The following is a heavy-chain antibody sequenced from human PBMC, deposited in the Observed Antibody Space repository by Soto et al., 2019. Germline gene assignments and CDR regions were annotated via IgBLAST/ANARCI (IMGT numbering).Heavy chain of an antibody. J-gene: IGHJ4*02. CDR3: AKETIEVGGPNYFDY. V-gene: IGHV3-30*18. Sequence: QVQLMESGGGVVQPGTSLRLLCEGAGFTFSRYGMHWVRQAPGMGLEWVAVVSHDGLAQYYGDSVKGPFTISRDNSQNTLYLQMNNLSTEGTAIYYCAKETIEVGGPNYFDYWGQGTLVTVSS. D-gene: IGHD6-19*01. CDR1: GFTFSRYG. CDR2: VSHDGLAQ.